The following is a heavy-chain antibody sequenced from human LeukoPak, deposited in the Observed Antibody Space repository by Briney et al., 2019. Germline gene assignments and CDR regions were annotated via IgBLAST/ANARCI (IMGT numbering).Heavy chain of an antibody. V-gene: IGHV1-2*02. CDR1: GYTFTGYY. D-gene: IGHD3-22*01. Sequence: ASVKVSFKASGYTFTGYYMHWVRQAPGQGLEWMGWINPNSGGTNYAQKFQGRVTMTRDTSISTAYMELSRLRSDDTAVYYCARAGVVVIHYYYYYYMDVWGKGTTVTVSS. CDR2: INPNSGGT. J-gene: IGHJ6*03. CDR3: ARAGVVVIHYYYYYYMDV.